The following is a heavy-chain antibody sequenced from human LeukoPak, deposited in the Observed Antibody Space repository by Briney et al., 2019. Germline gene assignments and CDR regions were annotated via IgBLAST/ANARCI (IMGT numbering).Heavy chain of an antibody. J-gene: IGHJ4*02. D-gene: IGHD3-16*01. V-gene: IGHV3-23*01. Sequence: GGSLRLSCAASGFTFSSYAMSWVRQAPGKGLEWVSAISGSGGSTYYADSVKGRFTISRDNSKNTLYLQMNSLRAEDTAVYYCANLLGELRANYFDYWGQGTLVTVSS. CDR1: GFTFSSYA. CDR2: ISGSGGST. CDR3: ANLLGELRANYFDY.